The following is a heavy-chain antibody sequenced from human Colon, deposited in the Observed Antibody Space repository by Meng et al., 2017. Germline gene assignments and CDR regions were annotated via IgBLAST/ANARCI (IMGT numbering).Heavy chain of an antibody. V-gene: IGHV1-18*01. CDR1: GYPFTNNG. CDR2: ISAYNGDT. J-gene: IGHJ4*02. Sequence: QVWLVQAGAEVKKPGASVKVSCKASGYPFTNNGISWVRQVPGQGPEWMGWISAYNGDTKYEEKFQGRVTMTTDTSSSTAYMELRSLRSDDTAVYYCTRDSPLVASIYYLEYWGQGTLVTVSS. D-gene: IGHD5-12*01. CDR3: TRDSPLVASIYYLEY.